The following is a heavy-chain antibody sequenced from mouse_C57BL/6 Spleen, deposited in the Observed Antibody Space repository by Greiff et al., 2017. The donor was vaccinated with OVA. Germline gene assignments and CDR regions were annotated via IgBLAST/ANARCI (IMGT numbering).Heavy chain of an antibody. CDR3: ARYILLPDAMDY. D-gene: IGHD1-1*01. CDR1: GFTFTDYY. V-gene: IGHV7-3*01. Sequence: EVKVVESGGGLVQPGGSLSLSCAASGFTFTDYYMSWVRQPPGKALEWLGFIRNKANGYTTEYSASVKGRFTISRDNSQSILYLQMNALRAEDSATYYCARYILLPDAMDYWGQGTSVTVSS. J-gene: IGHJ4*01. CDR2: IRNKANGYTT.